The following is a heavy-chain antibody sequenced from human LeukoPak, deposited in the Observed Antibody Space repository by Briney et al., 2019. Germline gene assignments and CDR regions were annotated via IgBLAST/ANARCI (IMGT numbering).Heavy chain of an antibody. J-gene: IGHJ4*02. CDR3: ARAARGYSYVMGDNFDY. Sequence: SVKVSCKASGGTFSSYTISWVRQAPGKGLEWMGRIIPILGIANYAQKFQGRVTITADKSTSTAYMELSSLRSEDTAVYYCARAARGYSYVMGDNFDYWGQGTLVTVSS. V-gene: IGHV1-69*02. CDR1: GGTFSSYT. D-gene: IGHD5-18*01. CDR2: IIPILGIA.